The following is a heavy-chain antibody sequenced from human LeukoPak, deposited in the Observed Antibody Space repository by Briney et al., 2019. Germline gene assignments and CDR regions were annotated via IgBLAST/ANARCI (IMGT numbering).Heavy chain of an antibody. CDR2: ISYDGSNK. CDR1: GFTFSSYG. Sequence: GGSLILSCAASGFTFSSYGMHWVRQAPGKGLEWVAVISYDGSNKYYADSVKGRFTISRDNSKNTLYLQMNSLRAEDTAVYYCAKELLGYYYYGMDVWGQGTTVTVSS. D-gene: IGHD2-15*01. J-gene: IGHJ6*02. CDR3: AKELLGYYYYGMDV. V-gene: IGHV3-30*18.